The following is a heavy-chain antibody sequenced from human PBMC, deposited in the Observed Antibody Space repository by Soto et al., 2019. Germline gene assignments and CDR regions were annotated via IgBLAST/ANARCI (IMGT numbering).Heavy chain of an antibody. D-gene: IGHD6-13*01. Sequence: GGSLRLSCAASGFTFRRYAMNWVIPAPSKGLEWVSVISVSHGSTYYADSVKGRFTISRDNSKNTLNLQMNSLGAEDTAVYYCARRSSSWYFDYWGQGTLVTSPQ. CDR3: ARRSSSWYFDY. CDR2: ISVSHGST. CDR1: GFTFRRYA. V-gene: IGHV3-23*01. J-gene: IGHJ4*02.